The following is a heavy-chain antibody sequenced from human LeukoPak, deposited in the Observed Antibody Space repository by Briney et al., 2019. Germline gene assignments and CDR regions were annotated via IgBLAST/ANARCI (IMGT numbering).Heavy chain of an antibody. CDR2: ISSSSSYI. Sequence: GGSLRLSCAASGFTFSSYSMNWVRQAPGKGLEWVSSISSSSSYIYYADSVKGRFTISRDNAKNSLYLQMNSLRAEGTAVYYCARHYDILTGLTPQGNDIDYWGQGTLVTVSS. D-gene: IGHD3-9*01. CDR3: ARHYDILTGLTPQGNDIDY. V-gene: IGHV3-21*01. J-gene: IGHJ4*02. CDR1: GFTFSSYS.